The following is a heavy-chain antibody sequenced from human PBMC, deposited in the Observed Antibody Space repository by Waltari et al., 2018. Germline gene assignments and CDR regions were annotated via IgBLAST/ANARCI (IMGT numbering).Heavy chain of an antibody. CDR3: ARDRDSSGLGDAFDI. J-gene: IGHJ3*02. CDR2: IDSGGST. V-gene: IGHV3-53*01. CDR1: GFTVSSNY. D-gene: IGHD6-19*01. Sequence: EVQLVESGGGLIQPGGSLRLSCAVSGFTVSSNYMSWVRQAPGKGLEWVSVIDSGGSTYYADSVKGRFTISRDNSKNTLYLQMNSLRAEDTAVYYCARDRDSSGLGDAFDIWGQGTMVTVPS.